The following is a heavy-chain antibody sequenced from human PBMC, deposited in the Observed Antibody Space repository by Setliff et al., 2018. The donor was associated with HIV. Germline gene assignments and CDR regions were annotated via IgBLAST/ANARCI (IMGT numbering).Heavy chain of an antibody. J-gene: IGHJ4*02. CDR1: RGSIGSYY. CDR3: ARYRRPPYYLDY. V-gene: IGHV4-59*12. CDR2: INYSGST. Sequence: SETLSLTCTVSRGSIGSYYWSWIRQPPGKRLEWIGYINYSGSTNYNPSLKSRVTISVDTSKNQFSLKLSSVTAADTAVYYCARYRRPPYYLDYWGQGTLVTVSS. D-gene: IGHD3-16*02.